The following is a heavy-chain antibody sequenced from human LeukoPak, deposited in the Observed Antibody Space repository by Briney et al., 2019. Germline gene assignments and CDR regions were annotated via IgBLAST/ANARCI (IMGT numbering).Heavy chain of an antibody. Sequence: SETLSLTCAVYGGSFSGYYWSWIRQPPGKGLEWIGEINHSGSTNYNPSLKSRVTMSVDTSKNQFSLKLSSVTAADTAVYYCARRGYCSGGSCSRSYYFDYWGQGTLVTVSS. J-gene: IGHJ4*02. CDR1: GGSFSGYY. D-gene: IGHD2-15*01. V-gene: IGHV4-34*01. CDR2: INHSGST. CDR3: ARRGYCSGGSCSRSYYFDY.